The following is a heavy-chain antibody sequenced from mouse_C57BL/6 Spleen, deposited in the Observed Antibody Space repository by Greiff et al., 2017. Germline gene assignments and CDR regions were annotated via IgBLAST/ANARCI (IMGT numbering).Heavy chain of an antibody. V-gene: IGHV1-52*01. D-gene: IGHD1-1*01. CDR1: GYTFTSYW. J-gene: IGHJ2*01. CDR3: ARGKDYGSRDYFDY. Sequence: VQLQQPGAELVRPGSSVKLSCKASGYTFTSYWMHWVKQRPIQGLEWIGNIDPSDSETHYNQKFKDKATLTVDKSSSTAYMQLSRLTSEDSAVYYVARGKDYGSRDYFDYWGQGTTLTVSS. CDR2: IDPSDSET.